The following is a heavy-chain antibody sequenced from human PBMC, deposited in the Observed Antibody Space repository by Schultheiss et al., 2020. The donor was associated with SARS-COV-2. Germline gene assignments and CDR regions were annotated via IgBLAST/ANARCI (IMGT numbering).Heavy chain of an antibody. CDR1: GYTFTGYY. CDR3: ARDRPYFGHNSGLHGMDV. V-gene: IGHV1-18*04. D-gene: IGHD1-1*01. J-gene: IGHJ6*02. Sequence: ASVKVSCKASGYTFTGYYMHWVRQAPGQGLEWMGWISTYNGNTNYAQKFQGRVTLTTDTSTSTAYMELSSLTSEDTAVYFCARDRPYFGHNSGLHGMDVWGQGTAVTVSS. CDR2: ISTYNGNT.